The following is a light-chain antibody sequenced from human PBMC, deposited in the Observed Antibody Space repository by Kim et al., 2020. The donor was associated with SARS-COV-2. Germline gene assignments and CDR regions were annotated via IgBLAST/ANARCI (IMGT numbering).Light chain of an antibody. J-gene: IGKJ3*01. Sequence: DIQMTQSPSSQSASVGERVTITCQASQDINRYLNWYQQRPGKAPKLLISDASNLETGVPSRFSGSGSGTHFTFTISSLQPEDVATYYCQQFDYLSTFGPGTNVDIK. CDR2: DAS. CDR3: QQFDYLST. V-gene: IGKV1-33*01. CDR1: QDINRY.